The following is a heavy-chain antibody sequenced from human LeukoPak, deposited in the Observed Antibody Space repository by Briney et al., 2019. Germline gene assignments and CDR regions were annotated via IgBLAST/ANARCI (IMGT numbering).Heavy chain of an antibody. D-gene: IGHD1-26*01. J-gene: IGHJ4*02. CDR3: ARGTYSGSYGGGRVVGYFDY. CDR2: IYYSGST. Sequence: SETLSLTCTVSGGSISSSSYYWGWIRQPPGKGLEWIGSIYYSGSTYYNPSLKSRVTISVDTSKNQFSLKLSSVTAADTAVYYCARGTYSGSYGGGRVVGYFDYWGQGTLVTVSS. V-gene: IGHV4-39*07. CDR1: GGSISSSSYY.